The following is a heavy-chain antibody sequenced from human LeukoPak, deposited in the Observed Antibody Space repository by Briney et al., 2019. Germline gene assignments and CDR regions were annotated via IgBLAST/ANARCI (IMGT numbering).Heavy chain of an antibody. J-gene: IGHJ5*02. CDR3: TRRAKEDSSGYYAT. Sequence: GGSLKLSCAASGFTFSGSAMHWVRRASGKGLEWVGRIRSKANSYATAYAASVKGRFTISRDESKNTAYLQMNSLKTEDTAVYYGTRRAKEDSSGYYATWVQGTLVTVSS. V-gene: IGHV3-73*01. D-gene: IGHD3-22*01. CDR2: IRSKANSYAT. CDR1: GFTFSGSA.